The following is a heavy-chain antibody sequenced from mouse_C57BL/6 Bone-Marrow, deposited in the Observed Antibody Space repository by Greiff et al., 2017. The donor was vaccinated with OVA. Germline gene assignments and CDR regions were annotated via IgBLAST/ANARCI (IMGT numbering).Heavy chain of an antibody. CDR2: IYPRSGNT. V-gene: IGHV1-81*01. CDR3: ARVISIPYAMDY. CDR1: GYTFTSYG. D-gene: IGHD2-3*01. Sequence: VKLMESGAELARPGASVKLSCKASGYTFTSYGISWVKQRTGQGLEWIGEIYPRSGNTYYNEKFKGKATLTADKSSSTAYMELRSLTSEDSAVYFCARVISIPYAMDYWGQGTSVTVSS. J-gene: IGHJ4*01.